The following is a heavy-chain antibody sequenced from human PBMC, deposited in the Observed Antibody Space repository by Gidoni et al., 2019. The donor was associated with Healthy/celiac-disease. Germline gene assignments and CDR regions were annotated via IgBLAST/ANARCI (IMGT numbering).Heavy chain of an antibody. CDR2: ISAYNGNT. Sequence: QVQLVQPGAEVQKPGASVKVSCKASGYTFTSDGISWVRQAPGQGLEWMGWISAYNGNTNYAQKLQGRVTMTTDTSTSTAYMELRSLRSDDTAVYYCARDLENYYDSSGPPPDYWGQGTLVTVSS. J-gene: IGHJ4*02. D-gene: IGHD3-22*01. V-gene: IGHV1-18*01. CDR3: ARDLENYYDSSGPPPDY. CDR1: GYTFTSDG.